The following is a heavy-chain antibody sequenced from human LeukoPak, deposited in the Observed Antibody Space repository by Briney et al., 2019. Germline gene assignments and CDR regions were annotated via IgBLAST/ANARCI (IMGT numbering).Heavy chain of an antibody. V-gene: IGHV3-48*02. CDR1: GFTFSTYS. CDR2: ISSSSSII. J-gene: IGHJ3*02. CDR3: ARDRYSSGPSPHSFDI. Sequence: GGSLRLSCAASGFTFSTYSMNWVRQAPGKGLEWLSYISSSSSIIYDADSVKGRFTISRDNVKNSLYLQMNTLRDEDTAVCFCARDRYSSGPSPHSFDIWGQGTMVTVSS. D-gene: IGHD3-10*01.